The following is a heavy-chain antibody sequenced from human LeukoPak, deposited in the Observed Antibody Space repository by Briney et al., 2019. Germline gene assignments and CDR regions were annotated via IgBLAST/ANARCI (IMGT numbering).Heavy chain of an antibody. CDR1: GLAFSAYK. J-gene: IGHJ4*02. V-gene: IGHV3-74*01. CDR3: ARRYCSGGSCYMADDY. Sequence: GGSMRLSCAATGLAFSAYKMHWVRQAPRKGLVWVSRISTDGYTTDYADFVQGRFTASRDNTKNTWSLEMNSLRAEDTAVYYCARRYCSGGSCYMADDYWGQGTLVTVSS. CDR2: ISTDGYTT. D-gene: IGHD2-15*01.